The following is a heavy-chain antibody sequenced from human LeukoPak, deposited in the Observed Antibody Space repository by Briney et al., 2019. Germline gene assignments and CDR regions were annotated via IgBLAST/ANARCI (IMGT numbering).Heavy chain of an antibody. V-gene: IGHV4-61*01. CDR1: GGSVSSGSYY. CDR3: ARVSRGRPFDY. Sequence: PSETLSLTCTVSGGSVSSGSYYWSWTRQPPGKGLEWIGYIYYSGSTNYNPSLKSRVTISVDTSKNQFSLKLSSVTAADTAVYYCARVSRGRPFDYWGQGTLVTVSS. CDR2: IYYSGST. J-gene: IGHJ4*02. D-gene: IGHD3-10*01.